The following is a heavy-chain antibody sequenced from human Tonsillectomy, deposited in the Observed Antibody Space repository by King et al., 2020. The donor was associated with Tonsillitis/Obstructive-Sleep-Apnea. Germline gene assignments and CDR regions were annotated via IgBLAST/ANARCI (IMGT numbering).Heavy chain of an antibody. D-gene: IGHD6-6*01. V-gene: IGHV1-46*01. Sequence: QLVQSGAEVKKPGASVKVSCKASGYTFTSYYMHWVRQAPGQGLEWMGIINPSGGSTSYAQKFQGRVTMTRDTSTSTVYMELSSLRSEDTAVYYCARGRPGYSSSSGEDYFDYWGQGTLVTVSS. CDR1: GYTFTSYY. J-gene: IGHJ4*02. CDR3: ARGRPGYSSSSGEDYFDY. CDR2: INPSGGST.